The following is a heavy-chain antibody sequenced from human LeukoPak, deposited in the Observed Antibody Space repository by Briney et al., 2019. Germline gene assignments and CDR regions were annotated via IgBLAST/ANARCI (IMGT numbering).Heavy chain of an antibody. J-gene: IGHJ4*02. V-gene: IGHV3-23*01. CDR2: ISGSGGST. D-gene: IGHD3/OR15-3a*01. CDR3: AKEVDSANY. CDR1: GXTFSIYV. Sequence: GGSLRLSCAASGXTFSIYVMSWVRQAPGRGLEWVSGISGSGGSTYYANSVKGRFTISRDNSTNTLYLQMNSLRADDTAVYYCAKEVDSANYWGQGTLVTVSS.